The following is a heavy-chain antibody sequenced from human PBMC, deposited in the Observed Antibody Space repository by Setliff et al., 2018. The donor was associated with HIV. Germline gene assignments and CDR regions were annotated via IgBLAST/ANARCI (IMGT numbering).Heavy chain of an antibody. Sequence: SETLSLTCTVSGGSISGGTYYWSWVRQPAGKGLEWIGRIYTSGSTNYNPSLKSRVTISVDTSKNQFSLKLSSVTAADTAVYYCARGAPSYSPYYGMDVWGQGTTVTVSS. D-gene: IGHD4-4*01. V-gene: IGHV4-61*02. J-gene: IGHJ6*02. CDR3: ARGAPSYSPYYGMDV. CDR1: GGSISGGTYY. CDR2: IYTSGST.